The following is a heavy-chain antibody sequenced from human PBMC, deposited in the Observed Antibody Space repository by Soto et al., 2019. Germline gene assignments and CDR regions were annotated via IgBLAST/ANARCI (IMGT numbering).Heavy chain of an antibody. D-gene: IGHD6-19*01. CDR3: ARVTQQWLVDY. V-gene: IGHV4-59*01. Sequence: SETLSLTCTVSGGSISRYYWSWIRQPPGKGLDWIGCVHYSGSTNYNPSLQSRVTISVDTSKNQFSLKLTSVTAADTAVYYCARVTQQWLVDYWGQGTLVTVSS. J-gene: IGHJ4*02. CDR1: GGSISRYY. CDR2: VHYSGST.